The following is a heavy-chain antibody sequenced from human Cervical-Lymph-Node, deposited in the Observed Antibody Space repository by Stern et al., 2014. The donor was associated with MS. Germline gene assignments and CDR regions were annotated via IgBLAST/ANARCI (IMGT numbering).Heavy chain of an antibody. Sequence: VQLVESGPGLVKPSQTLSLTCTVSGGSISSGSHYWSWIRQPAGKGLEWVGRLYSTGRVDYNPSFKGRVTMSVDTSKDQFPLERRSVTAADTAMYYCAREWIYEVSWFDSWGQGSLVIVSS. D-gene: IGHD5/OR15-5a*01. V-gene: IGHV4-61*02. CDR1: GGSISSGSHY. CDR3: AREWIYEVSWFDS. CDR2: LYSTGRV. J-gene: IGHJ5*01.